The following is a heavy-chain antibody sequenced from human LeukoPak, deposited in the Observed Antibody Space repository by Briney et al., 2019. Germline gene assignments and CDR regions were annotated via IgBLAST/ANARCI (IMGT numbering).Heavy chain of an antibody. D-gene: IGHD3-10*01. CDR2: ISYSGST. J-gene: IGHJ4*02. CDR1: GGSISSSSYY. Sequence: SETLSLTCTVSGGSISSSSYYWGWIRQPPGKGLEWIGSISYSGSTYYNPSLKSRVTLSVDTSKNQFSLKLSSVTAADTGVYYCARRYYGSGSYYPFDYWGQGTLVTVSS. V-gene: IGHV4-39*01. CDR3: ARRYYGSGSYYPFDY.